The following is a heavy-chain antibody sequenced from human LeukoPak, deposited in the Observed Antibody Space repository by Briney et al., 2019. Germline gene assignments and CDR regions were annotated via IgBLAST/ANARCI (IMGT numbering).Heavy chain of an antibody. V-gene: IGHV3-74*01. CDR1: GFTFSSYW. CDR2: IKSDGST. Sequence: GGSLRLSCAASGFTFSSYWMHWVRQAPGKGLVWVSRIKSDGSTNYADSVKGRFTISRNNAKNTLSLQMNSLRAEDTGVYYCARAPSEIGGYYPEYFRHWGQGTLVTVSS. D-gene: IGHD3-22*01. J-gene: IGHJ1*01. CDR3: ARAPSEIGGYYPEYFRH.